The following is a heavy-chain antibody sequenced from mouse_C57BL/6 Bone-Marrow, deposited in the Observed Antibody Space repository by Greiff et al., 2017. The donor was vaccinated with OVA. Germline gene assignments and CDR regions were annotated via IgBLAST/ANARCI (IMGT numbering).Heavy chain of an antibody. Sequence: QVQLQQPGAELVRPGSSVKLSCKASGYTFTSYWMHWVKQRPIQGLEWIGNIDPYDSETHYNQKFKDKATLTVDKSSSTAYMQLSSLTSEDSAVXYCLLLPGYFDVWGTGTTVTVSS. V-gene: IGHV1-52*01. J-gene: IGHJ1*03. CDR2: IDPYDSET. CDR3: LLLPGYFDV. CDR1: GYTFTSYW. D-gene: IGHD1-1*01.